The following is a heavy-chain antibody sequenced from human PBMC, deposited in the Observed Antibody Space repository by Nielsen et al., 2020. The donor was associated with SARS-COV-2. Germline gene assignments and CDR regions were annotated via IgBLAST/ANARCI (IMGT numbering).Heavy chain of an antibody. D-gene: IGHD4-17*01. V-gene: IGHV3-30*18. J-gene: IGHJ6*02. CDR2: ISFDGRKK. CDR1: GFAFSNYG. CDR3: AKRYTDYGGLDV. Sequence: GESLKISCAASGFAFSNYGMHWVRQAPGKGLDWVAVISFDGRKKYFADSVKGRFTISRDNSQNTLYLQMNSLRVEDTAVYYCAKRYTDYGGLDVWGQGTTVSV.